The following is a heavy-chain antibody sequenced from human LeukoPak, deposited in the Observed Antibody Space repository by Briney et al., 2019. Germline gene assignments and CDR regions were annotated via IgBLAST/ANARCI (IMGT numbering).Heavy chain of an antibody. D-gene: IGHD6-19*01. CDR2: MNPSGGST. CDR3: ARSVYTRIAVIEGATNWFDP. J-gene: IGHJ5*02. V-gene: IGHV1-46*01. CDR1: GYTFTSYH. Sequence: ASVKVSCKASGYTFTSYHMHWVRQAPGQGLEWMGIMNPSGGSTRYAQKFQGSVTMTRDTSTSTVYMELSSLRSEDTAVYYCARSVYTRIAVIEGATNWFDPWGQGTLVTVSS.